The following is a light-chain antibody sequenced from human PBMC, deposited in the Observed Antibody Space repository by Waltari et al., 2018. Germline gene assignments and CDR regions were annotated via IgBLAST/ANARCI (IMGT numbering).Light chain of an antibody. CDR2: DVS. CDR1: SNDVGGYNS. J-gene: IGLJ2*01. V-gene: IGLV2-14*01. CDR3: SSQSSNDVVL. Sequence: QSALTQPASVSGSPGQSVTIFCAGTSNDVGGYNSVSWYQEHPGQAPRVIIYDVSGRPSGVSDRFSGSKSGNTASLTISGLQAEDEADYYCSSQSSNDVVLFGGGTKLTVL.